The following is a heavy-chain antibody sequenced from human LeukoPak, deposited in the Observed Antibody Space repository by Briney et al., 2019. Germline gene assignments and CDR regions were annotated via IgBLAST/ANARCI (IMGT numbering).Heavy chain of an antibody. Sequence: PGGSLRLSCAASGFTFSNYAMSWVRQAPGKGLEWVSAISGSGGSTNYADSVKGRFTISRDNSKNTLYLQMNSLRAEDTAVYYCTISHPRRPGYFQHWGQGTLVTVSS. J-gene: IGHJ1*01. CDR2: ISGSGGST. CDR1: GFTFSNYA. CDR3: TISHPRRPGYFQH. V-gene: IGHV3-23*01. D-gene: IGHD1-14*01.